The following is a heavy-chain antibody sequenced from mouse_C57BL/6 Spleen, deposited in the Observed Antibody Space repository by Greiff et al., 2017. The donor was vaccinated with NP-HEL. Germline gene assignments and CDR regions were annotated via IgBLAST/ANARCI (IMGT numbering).Heavy chain of an antibody. CDR3: AREGYSNYEGDAMDY. J-gene: IGHJ4*01. D-gene: IGHD2-5*01. CDR2: INPSNGGT. Sequence: ASGYTFTSYWMHWVKQRPGQGLEWIGNINPSNGGTNYNEKFKSKATLTVDKSSSTAYMQLSSLTSEDSAVYYCAREGYSNYEGDAMDYWGQGTSVTVSS. CDR1: GYTFTSYW. V-gene: IGHV1-53*01.